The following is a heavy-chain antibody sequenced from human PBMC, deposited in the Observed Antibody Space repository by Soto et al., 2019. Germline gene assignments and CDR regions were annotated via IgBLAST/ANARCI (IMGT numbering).Heavy chain of an antibody. D-gene: IGHD2-15*01. CDR3: ARGGLYCSGGSCYPGY. J-gene: IGHJ4*02. CDR2: ISYDGSNK. V-gene: IGHV3-30-3*01. Sequence: GGSLRLSCAASGFTFSSYATHWVRQAPGKGLEWVAVISYDGSNKYYADSVKGRFTISRDNSKNTLYLQMNSLRAEDTAVYYCARGGLYCSGGSCYPGYWGQGTLVTVSS. CDR1: GFTFSSYA.